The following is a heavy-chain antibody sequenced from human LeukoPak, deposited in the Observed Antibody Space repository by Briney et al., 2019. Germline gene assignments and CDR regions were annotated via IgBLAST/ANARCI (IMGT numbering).Heavy chain of an antibody. CDR3: AKDGDTAMVSYFDY. CDR2: ISYDGSNK. V-gene: IGHV3-30*18. D-gene: IGHD5-18*01. J-gene: IGHJ4*02. Sequence: GGSLRLSCAASGFTFSSYGMHWVRQAPGKGLEWVAVISYDGSNKYYADSVNGRFTISRDNSKNTLYLQMNSLRAEDTVVYYCAKDGDTAMVSYFDYWGQGTLVTVSS. CDR1: GFTFSSYG.